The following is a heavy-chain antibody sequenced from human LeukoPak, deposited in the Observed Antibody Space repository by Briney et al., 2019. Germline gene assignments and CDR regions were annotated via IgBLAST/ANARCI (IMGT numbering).Heavy chain of an antibody. CDR1: GFTFSSYA. Sequence: PGGSLRLSCAGSGFTFSSYAMHWVRQAPGKGLEWVAVISYDGSNKYYADSVMGRVTISRDNFKNKLYLQMNSLRVEDTDVYYCARDRGRSGWFPYGAYFDYWGQGTLVTVSS. D-gene: IGHD6-19*01. CDR3: ARDRGRSGWFPYGAYFDY. V-gene: IGHV3-30-3*01. J-gene: IGHJ4*02. CDR2: ISYDGSNK.